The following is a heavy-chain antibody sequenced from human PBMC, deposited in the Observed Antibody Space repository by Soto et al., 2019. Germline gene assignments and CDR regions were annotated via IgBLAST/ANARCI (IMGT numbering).Heavy chain of an antibody. Sequence: SVKVSFKASGGTFSSDAFSWVRQAPGQGLEWMGGIIPTSGTANYAQKFQGRATITADESTSTAYMELSSLTSEDTAVYFCARGQGYCSGGICYHYYYGMDVWGQGTTVTVSS. D-gene: IGHD2-15*01. V-gene: IGHV1-69*13. CDR1: GGTFSSDA. CDR3: ARGQGYCSGGICYHYYYGMDV. J-gene: IGHJ6*02. CDR2: IIPTSGTA.